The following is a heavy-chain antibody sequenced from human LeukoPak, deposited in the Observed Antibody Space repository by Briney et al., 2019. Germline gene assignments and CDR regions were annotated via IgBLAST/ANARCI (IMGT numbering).Heavy chain of an antibody. D-gene: IGHD3-9*01. CDR3: ARLSLRYFDWLSLNWFDP. Sequence: SETLSLTCTVSGGSISSYYWSWIRQPPGKGLEWIGEINHSGSTNYNPSLKSRVTISVDTSKNQFSLKLSSVTAADTAVYYCARLSLRYFDWLSLNWFDPWGQGTLVTVSS. CDR1: GGSISSYY. J-gene: IGHJ5*02. CDR2: INHSGST. V-gene: IGHV4-34*01.